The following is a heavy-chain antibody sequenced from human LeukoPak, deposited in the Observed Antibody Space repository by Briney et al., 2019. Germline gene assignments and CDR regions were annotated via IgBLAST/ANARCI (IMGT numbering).Heavy chain of an antibody. Sequence: GASVKVSCRASGYTFTSYGISWVRLAPGQGLEWMGWIDVKKGNTNYAQKLQGRVTMTTDTSTSTAYMELRSLRSDDTAVYYCARDSKYSSGHSSFCDIWGQGTMVTVSS. V-gene: IGHV1-18*01. J-gene: IGHJ3*02. CDR3: ARDSKYSSGHSSFCDI. D-gene: IGHD6-19*01. CDR1: GYTFTSYG. CDR2: IDVKKGNT.